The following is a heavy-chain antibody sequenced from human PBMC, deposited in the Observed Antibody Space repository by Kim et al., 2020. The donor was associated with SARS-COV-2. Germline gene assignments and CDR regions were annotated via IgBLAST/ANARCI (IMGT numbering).Heavy chain of an antibody. CDR1: GGSISSSNW. Sequence: SETLSLTCAVSGGSISSSNWWSWVRQPPGKGLEWIGEIYHSGSTNYNPSLKSRVTISVDKSKNQFSLKLSSVTAADMAVYYCARLAVVVAARDRIGYYGMDVWGQGTTVTVSS. J-gene: IGHJ6*02. CDR3: ARLAVVVAARDRIGYYGMDV. D-gene: IGHD2-15*01. CDR2: IYHSGST. V-gene: IGHV4-4*02.